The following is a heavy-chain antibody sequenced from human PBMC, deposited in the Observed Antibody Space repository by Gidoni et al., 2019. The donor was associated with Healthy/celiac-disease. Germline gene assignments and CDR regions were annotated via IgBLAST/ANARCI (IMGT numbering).Heavy chain of an antibody. Sequence: EVQLVESGGGLVQPGGSRTLSCAACGFTFSGAAMHCVRTASGKGLEWVGRIRSKANSYATAYAASVNGRFTISRDDSKNTAYLQMNSRKTEDTAVYYCTRPVSGGYDQNFDYWGQGPLVTVSS. CDR1: GFTFSGAA. J-gene: IGHJ4*02. V-gene: IGHV3-73*01. CDR3: TRPVSGGYDQNFDY. D-gene: IGHD5-12*01. CDR2: IRSKANSYAT.